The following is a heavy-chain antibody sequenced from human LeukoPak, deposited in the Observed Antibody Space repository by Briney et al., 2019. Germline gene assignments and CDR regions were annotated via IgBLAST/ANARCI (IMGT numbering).Heavy chain of an antibody. J-gene: IGHJ6*03. CDR3: ARGGSEGEDYYMDV. D-gene: IGHD6-19*01. V-gene: IGHV3-21*01. Sequence: PGGSLRLSCAASGFTFSSYSMNWVRQAPGKGLEWVSSISSSSSYIYYADSVKGRFTISRDNAKNSLYLQMNSLRAEDTAVYYCARGGSEGEDYYMDVWGKGTTVTVSS. CDR2: ISSSSSYI. CDR1: GFTFSSYS.